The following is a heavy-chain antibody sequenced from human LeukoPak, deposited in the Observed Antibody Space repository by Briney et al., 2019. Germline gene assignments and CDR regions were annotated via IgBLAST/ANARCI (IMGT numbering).Heavy chain of an antibody. CDR3: ARSSAYFTVNYYFDY. CDR2: IYYSGST. CDR1: GGSISSYY. D-gene: IGHD2-21*01. V-gene: IGHV4-59*01. J-gene: IGHJ4*02. Sequence: SETLSLTCTVSGGSISSYYWSWIRRPPGKGLEWIGYIYYSGSTNYNPSLKSRVTISVDTSKNQFSLKLSSVTAADTAVYYCARSSAYFTVNYYFDYWGQGTLVTVSS.